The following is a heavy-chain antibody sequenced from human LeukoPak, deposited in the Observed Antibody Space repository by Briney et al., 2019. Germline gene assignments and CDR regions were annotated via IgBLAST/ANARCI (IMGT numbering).Heavy chain of an antibody. CDR3: ARVMIVGVTTDY. CDR2: INPNSGGT. J-gene: IGHJ4*02. Sequence: ASVKVSCKASGYTFTGYYMHWVRQAPGQGLEWMGWINPNSGGTNYAQKFEGRVTMTRDTYISTAYMELSRLRSDDTAVYYCARVMIVGVTTDYWGQGTLVTVRS. V-gene: IGHV1-2*02. D-gene: IGHD1-26*01. CDR1: GYTFTGYY.